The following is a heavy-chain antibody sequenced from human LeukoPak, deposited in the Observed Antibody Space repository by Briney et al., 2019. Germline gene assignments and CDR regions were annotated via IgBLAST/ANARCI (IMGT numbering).Heavy chain of an antibody. CDR2: ITSGGTTT. J-gene: IGHJ5*01. D-gene: IGHD2-21*01. CDR1: GFNFNDYY. CDR3: ATLRIGFDS. V-gene: IGHV3-11*04. Sequence: PGGSLSLSCATSGFNFNDYYMTWIRQAPGKGLEWLSFITSGGTTTSYADSVRGRFTISRDNANKLLFLQMDSLRADDTAIYYCATLRIGFDSWGQGTLVTVAS.